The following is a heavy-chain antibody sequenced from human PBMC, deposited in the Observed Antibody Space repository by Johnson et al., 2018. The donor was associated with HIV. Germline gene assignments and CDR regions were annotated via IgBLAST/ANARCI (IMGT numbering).Heavy chain of an antibody. D-gene: IGHD6-19*01. Sequence: QVQLVESGGGVVQPGRSLRLSCAASGFTFSSYGMHWVRQAPGKGLEWVAVISYDGSNKYYADSVKGRFTISRDNSKNTLYLHMSSLRAEDTALYYCASDSFIAVTLSDAFDIWGQGTVVTVSS. CDR2: ISYDGSNK. CDR1: GFTFSSYG. J-gene: IGHJ3*02. CDR3: ASDSFIAVTLSDAFDI. V-gene: IGHV3-30*03.